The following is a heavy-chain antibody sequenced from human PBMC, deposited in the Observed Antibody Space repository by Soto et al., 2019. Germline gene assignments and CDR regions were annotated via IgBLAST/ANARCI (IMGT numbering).Heavy chain of an antibody. J-gene: IGHJ4*02. V-gene: IGHV3-74*01. D-gene: IGHD5-18*01. CDR1: GFSFSGRW. CDR3: ARRLVDTAMFNFDY. CDR2: INSDGSNT. Sequence: PGGSLRLSCAASGFSFSGRWMHWVRQAPGKGLVWVSRINSDGSNTNYADSVKGRFTISRDNAKNTLYLQMNSLRAEDTAVYYCARRLVDTAMFNFDYWGQGTLVTVSS.